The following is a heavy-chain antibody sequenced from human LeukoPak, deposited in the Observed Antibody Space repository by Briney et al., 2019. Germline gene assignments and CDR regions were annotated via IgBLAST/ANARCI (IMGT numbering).Heavy chain of an antibody. D-gene: IGHD2-2*01. J-gene: IGHJ5*02. Sequence: PSETLSLTCTVSGGSISSSSYYWGWIRQPPGKGLEWIGSIYYSGSTYYNPSLKSRVTISVDTSKNQFSLKLSSVTAADTAVYYCARDRCSSTSCHRRWFDPWGQGTLVTVSS. CDR2: IYYSGST. V-gene: IGHV4-39*02. CDR3: ARDRCSSTSCHRRWFDP. CDR1: GGSISSSSYY.